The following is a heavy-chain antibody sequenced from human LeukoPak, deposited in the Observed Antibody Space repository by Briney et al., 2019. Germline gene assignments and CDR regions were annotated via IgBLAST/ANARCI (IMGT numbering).Heavy chain of an antibody. J-gene: IGHJ5*02. D-gene: IGHD2-2*01. CDR2: INHSGST. CDR1: GGSFSGYY. V-gene: IGHV4-34*01. CDR3: ARGHIVVVPAATYWFDP. Sequence: SETLSLTCAVYGGSFSGYYWSWIRQPPGKGLEWIGEINHSGSTNYNPSLKSRVTISVDTSKNQFSLKLSSVTAADTAVYYCARGHIVVVPAATYWFDPWGQGTLVTVSS.